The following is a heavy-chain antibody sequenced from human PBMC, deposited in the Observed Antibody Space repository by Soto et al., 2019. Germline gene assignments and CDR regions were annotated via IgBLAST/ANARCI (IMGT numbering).Heavy chain of an antibody. J-gene: IGHJ1*01. CDR2: IIPIFGTA. CDR1: GGTFSSYA. V-gene: IGHV1-69*06. CDR3: ASDRGIYCSGGSCYSVEYFQH. Sequence: QVQLVQSGAEVKKPGSSVKVSCKASGGTFSSYAISWVRQAPGQGLEWMGGIIPIFGTANYAQKFQGRVTITADKSTSTAYMELSSLRSEDTAVYYCASDRGIYCSGGSCYSVEYFQHWGQGTLFTVSS. D-gene: IGHD2-15*01.